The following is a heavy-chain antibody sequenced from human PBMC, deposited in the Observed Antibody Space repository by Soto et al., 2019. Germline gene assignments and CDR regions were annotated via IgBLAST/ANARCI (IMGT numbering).Heavy chain of an antibody. V-gene: IGHV1-3*01. J-gene: IGHJ6*02. CDR2: INAGNGNT. Sequence: GASVKVSCKASGYTFTSYAMHWVRQAPGQRLEWMGWINAGNGNTKYSQKFQGRVTITRDTSASTAYMELSSLRSEDTAVYYCASRDSSSLYYYGMDVWGQGTTVTVSS. D-gene: IGHD6-6*01. CDR3: ASRDSSSLYYYGMDV. CDR1: GYTFTSYA.